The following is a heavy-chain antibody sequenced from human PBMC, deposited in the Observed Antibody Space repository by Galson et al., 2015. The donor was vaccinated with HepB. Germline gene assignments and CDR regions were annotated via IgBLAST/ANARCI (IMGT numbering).Heavy chain of an antibody. J-gene: IGHJ4*02. Sequence: SLRLSCAASGFTFSDYYMSWIRQAPGKGLEWVSYISSSSSYTNYADSVKGRFTISRDNAKNSLYLQMNSLRAEDTAVYYCARQNANPRVCDYWVQGTLVTVSS. D-gene: IGHD2-15*01. CDR3: ARQNANPRVCDY. CDR2: ISSSSSYT. V-gene: IGHV3-11*03. CDR1: GFTFSDYY.